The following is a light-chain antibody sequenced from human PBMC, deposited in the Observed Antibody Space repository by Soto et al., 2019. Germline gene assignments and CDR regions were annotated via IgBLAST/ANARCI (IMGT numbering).Light chain of an antibody. CDR3: HQYNEWPRGT. Sequence: DILMTQSPATVSVSLGDSVSLSCRANESISTNLAWYHQKPGQPPRLLIYSASTRAPGIPARVSGGGSGTQFSLTIRSLQADDCARSYCHQYNEWPRGTFGPGTRVEI. V-gene: IGKV3D-15*01. CDR1: ESISTN. J-gene: IGKJ1*01. CDR2: SAS.